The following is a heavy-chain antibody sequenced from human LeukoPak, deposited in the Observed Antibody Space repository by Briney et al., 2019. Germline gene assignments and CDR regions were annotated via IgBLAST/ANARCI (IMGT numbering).Heavy chain of an antibody. D-gene: IGHD3-9*01. CDR3: ARRLHYYDILTDYYRVSGMDV. V-gene: IGHV3-23*01. Sequence: GGSLRLSCAASGFTFTNFAMSWVRQAPGKGLEWVSAISGSGDDTYYADSVKGRFTISRDNSKNALYLQMNTLSAEDTAVYYCARRLHYYDILTDYYRVSGMDVWGQGTTVTVSS. J-gene: IGHJ6*02. CDR1: GFTFTNFA. CDR2: ISGSGDDT.